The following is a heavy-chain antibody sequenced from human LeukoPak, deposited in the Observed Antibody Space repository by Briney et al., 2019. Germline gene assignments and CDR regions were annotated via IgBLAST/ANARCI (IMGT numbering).Heavy chain of an antibody. J-gene: IGHJ3*02. CDR2: ISSTSNVI. V-gene: IGHV3-48*01. CDR3: VRESLYAFDI. Sequence: GGSLRLSCAASGFMFSGYSMTWVRQAPGEGLEWLSYISSTSNVIHYADSVKGRFTIFRDNAKNSLFLQMNSLRVEDTAVYYCVRESLYAFDIWGQGTMVTVSS. D-gene: IGHD3-16*02. CDR1: GFMFSGYS.